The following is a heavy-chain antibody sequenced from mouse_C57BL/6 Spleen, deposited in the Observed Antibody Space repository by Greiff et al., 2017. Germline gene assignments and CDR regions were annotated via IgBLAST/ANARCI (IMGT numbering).Heavy chain of an antibody. CDR2: INPNNGGT. Sequence: VQLQQSGPELVKPGASVKISCKASGYTFTDYYMNWVKQSHGKSLEWIGDINPNNGGTSYNQKFKGKATLTVDKSSSTAYMELRSLTSEDSAVYYGARHYGSSYRYFDVWGTGTTVTVSS. J-gene: IGHJ1*03. D-gene: IGHD1-1*01. CDR3: ARHYGSSYRYFDV. V-gene: IGHV1-26*01. CDR1: GYTFTDYY.